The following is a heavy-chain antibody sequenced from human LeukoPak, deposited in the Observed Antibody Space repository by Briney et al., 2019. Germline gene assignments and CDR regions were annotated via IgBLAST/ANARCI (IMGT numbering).Heavy chain of an antibody. CDR1: GYSLTSYW. CDR2: IYPGDSDT. D-gene: IGHD2-15*01. V-gene: IGHV5-51*01. Sequence: GESLKISCTGSGYSLTSYWIAWVRQMPGNGLEWMGIIYPGDSDTRYSPSFQGQVTISADKSISTAYLQWNNLKASDTAMYYCAGQDIVVVATATRAFDIWGQGTMVTVSS. CDR3: AGQDIVVVATATRAFDI. J-gene: IGHJ3*02.